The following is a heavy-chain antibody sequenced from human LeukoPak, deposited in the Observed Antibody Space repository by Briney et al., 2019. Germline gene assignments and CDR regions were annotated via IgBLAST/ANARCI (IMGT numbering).Heavy chain of an antibody. CDR1: GGTFSSYA. V-gene: IGHV1-8*02. CDR2: MNPNSGNT. J-gene: IGHJ4*02. D-gene: IGHD3-22*01. Sequence: ASVKVSCKASGGTFSSYAINWVRQATGQGLEWMRWMNPNSGNTGYAQKFQGRVTMTRNTSISTAYMELSSLRSEDTAVYYCARGPYYHDIKSSSRFDYWGQRTLVTVSS. CDR3: ARGPYYHDIKSSSRFDY.